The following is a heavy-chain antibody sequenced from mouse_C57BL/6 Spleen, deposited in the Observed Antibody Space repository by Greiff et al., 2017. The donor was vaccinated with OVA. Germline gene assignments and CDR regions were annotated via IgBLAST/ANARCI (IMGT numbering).Heavy chain of an antibody. J-gene: IGHJ3*01. CDR1: GYTFTSYW. D-gene: IGHD4-1*01. Sequence: QVQLQQSGAELVKPGASVKMSCKASGYTFTSYWITWVKQRPGQGLEWIGDIYPGSGSTNYNEKFKSKATLTVDTSSSTAYMQLSSLTSEDSAVYYCAREGGTCPWFAYWGQGTLVTVSA. CDR2: IYPGSGST. CDR3: AREGGTCPWFAY. V-gene: IGHV1-55*01.